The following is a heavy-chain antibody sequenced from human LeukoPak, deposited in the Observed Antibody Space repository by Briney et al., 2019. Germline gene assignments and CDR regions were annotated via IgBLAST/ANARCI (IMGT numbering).Heavy chain of an antibody. V-gene: IGHV3-9*01. CDR1: GFTFDDYA. J-gene: IGHJ4*02. D-gene: IGHD5-24*01. Sequence: GGSLRLSCAASGFTFDDYAMHWVRQAPGKGLEWVSGISWNSGSIGYADSVKGRFTISRDNAKNSLYLQMNSLRAEDTALYYCAKEQGYNTPFDYWDQGTLVTVSS. CDR3: AKEQGYNTPFDY. CDR2: ISWNSGSI.